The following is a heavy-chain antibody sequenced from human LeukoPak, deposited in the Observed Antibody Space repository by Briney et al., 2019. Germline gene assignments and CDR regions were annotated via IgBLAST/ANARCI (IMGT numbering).Heavy chain of an antibody. J-gene: IGHJ5*02. CDR2: INQDGGEI. CDR1: GFTFSSSW. V-gene: IGHV3-7*01. D-gene: IGHD3-10*01. Sequence: GGSLRLSCAASGFTFSSSWMTWVRQAPGKGLEWVASINQDGGEIHYVDSVKGRFTISRDNAKNSLYLQMNSLRAEDTAVYYCARPGSPRGGVRGGNWFDPWGQGTLVTVSS. CDR3: ARPGSPRGGVRGGNWFDP.